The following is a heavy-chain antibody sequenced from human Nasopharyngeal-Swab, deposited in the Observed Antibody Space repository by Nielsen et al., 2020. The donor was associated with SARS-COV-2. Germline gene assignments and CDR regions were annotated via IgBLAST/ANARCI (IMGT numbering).Heavy chain of an antibody. CDR3: ASATVSSGWSNDAFDI. Sequence: GESLKISCAASGFTFSSYAMSWVRQAPGEGLEWVSAISGSGGSTYYADSVKGRFTISRDNSKNTLYLQMNSLRAEDTAVCYCASATVSSGWSNDAFDIWGQGTMVTVSS. CDR1: GFTFSSYA. D-gene: IGHD6-19*01. CDR2: ISGSGGST. V-gene: IGHV3-23*01. J-gene: IGHJ3*02.